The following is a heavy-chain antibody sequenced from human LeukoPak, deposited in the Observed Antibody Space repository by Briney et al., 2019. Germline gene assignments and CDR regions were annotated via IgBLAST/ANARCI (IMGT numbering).Heavy chain of an antibody. Sequence: ASVKVSCKASGYTFTSYGISWVRQAPGQGLEWMGWISAYNGNTNYAQKLQGRVTMTTDTSTSTAYMELRSLRSDDTAVYYCARWWVRESKNGLPNWFDPWGQGTLVTVSS. V-gene: IGHV1-18*01. CDR2: ISAYNGNT. J-gene: IGHJ5*02. D-gene: IGHD3-10*01. CDR3: ARWWVRESKNGLPNWFDP. CDR1: GYTFTSYG.